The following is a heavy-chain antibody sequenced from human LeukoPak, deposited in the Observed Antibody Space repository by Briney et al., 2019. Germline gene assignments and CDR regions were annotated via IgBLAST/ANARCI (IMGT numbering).Heavy chain of an antibody. CDR3: ARHAMNYYYMDV. V-gene: IGHV5-51*01. CDR2: IYPGDSDT. J-gene: IGHJ6*03. D-gene: IGHD2-2*01. Sequence: GESLKISCKGSGYSFITYWIGWVRPMPRKGLEWMGIIYPGDSDTRYSPSFHGQVTISVDKSISTAYLQWSSLKASDTAMYYWARHAMNYYYMDVWGKGTTVTVS. CDR1: GYSFITYW.